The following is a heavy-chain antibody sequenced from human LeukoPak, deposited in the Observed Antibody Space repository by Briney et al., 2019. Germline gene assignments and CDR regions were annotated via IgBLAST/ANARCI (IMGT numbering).Heavy chain of an antibody. CDR3: ARVRGRYSSPSYYFDY. CDR2: IYSGGST. V-gene: IGHV3-66*01. J-gene: IGHJ4*02. Sequence: PGGSLRLSCAASGFTVSSNYMSWARHAPGKGLEWGSVIYSGGSTYYADSVKGRFTISRDNSKNTLYLQMNSLRAEDTAVYYCARVRGRYSSPSYYFDYWGQGTLVTVSS. D-gene: IGHD6-13*01. CDR1: GFTVSSNY.